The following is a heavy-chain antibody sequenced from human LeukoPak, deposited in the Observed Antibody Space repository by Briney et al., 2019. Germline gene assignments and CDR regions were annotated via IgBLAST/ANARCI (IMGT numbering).Heavy chain of an antibody. CDR2: INPYNGNR. Sequence: VASVKVSCKTSGYRFITFGINWVRQAPGQGLEWMGWINPYNGNRYYAKKFQDRFNTTTDTSTSTVYLELQTLTSDDTAIYYCARFQASEFRGFDHWGQGTLITVSS. CDR1: GYRFITFG. D-gene: IGHD3-10*01. CDR3: ARFQASEFRGFDH. V-gene: IGHV1-18*01. J-gene: IGHJ4*02.